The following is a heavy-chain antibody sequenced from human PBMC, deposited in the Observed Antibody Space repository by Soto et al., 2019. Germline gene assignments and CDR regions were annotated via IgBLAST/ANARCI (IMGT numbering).Heavy chain of an antibody. CDR3: AKDFGGLYNWFDP. D-gene: IGHD3-16*01. Sequence: ASVKVSCKASGYSVTSYYMHWVRQAPGQGLEWMGIINPNSGSTTYAQKFQGRVTMTRDTSTSTVYMELTSLTSGDTAVYYCAKDFGGLYNWFDPWGQGTLVTVSS. CDR1: GYSVTSYY. CDR2: INPNSGST. J-gene: IGHJ5*02. V-gene: IGHV1-46*01.